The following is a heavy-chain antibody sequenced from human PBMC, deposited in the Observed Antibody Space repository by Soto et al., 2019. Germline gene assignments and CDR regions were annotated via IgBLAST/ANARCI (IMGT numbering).Heavy chain of an antibody. V-gene: IGHV1-2*02. CDR3: ARGIEETYYN. J-gene: IGHJ4*02. D-gene: IGHD3-10*01. CDR2: INPNSGGT. CDR1: GYTFTDYY. Sequence: ASVKVSCKASGYTFTDYYLHWVRQAPGQGLEWMGWINPNSGGTNYAQKFQGRVTMTRDTSISTAYMELSRLRSDDTAVYYCARGIEETYYNWGQGTLVTVSS.